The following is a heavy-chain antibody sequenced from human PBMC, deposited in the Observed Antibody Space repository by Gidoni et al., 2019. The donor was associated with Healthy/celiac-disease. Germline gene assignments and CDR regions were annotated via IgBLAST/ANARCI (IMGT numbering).Heavy chain of an antibody. D-gene: IGHD1-1*01. V-gene: IGHV3-43*01. CDR1: GFTFDYYT. CDR2: ISWDGDST. J-gene: IGHJ4*02. Sequence: EVKLVTSGGVVVQPGGSLRLSCAAPGFTFDYYTMHWVSQATGKGLELVSLISWDGDSTYDADSVKGRFTISRDNSKNSLYLQMNSLRTEDTALYYCAKAAGTEPFDYWGQGTLVTVSS. CDR3: AKAAGTEPFDY.